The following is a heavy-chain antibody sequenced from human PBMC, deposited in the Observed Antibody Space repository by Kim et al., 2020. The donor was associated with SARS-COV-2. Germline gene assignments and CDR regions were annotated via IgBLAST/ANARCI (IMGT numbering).Heavy chain of an antibody. CDR2: SNAGNGNT. D-gene: IGHD3-10*01. CDR1: GYTFTSYA. J-gene: IGHJ6*02. CDR3: ARVVLWFEYGMDV. Sequence: ASVKVSCKASGYTFTSYAMHWVRQAPGQRLEWMGWSNAGNGNTKYSQKFQGRVTITRDTSASTAYMELSSLRSEDTAVYYCARVVLWFEYGMDVWGQGTTVTVSS. V-gene: IGHV1-3*01.